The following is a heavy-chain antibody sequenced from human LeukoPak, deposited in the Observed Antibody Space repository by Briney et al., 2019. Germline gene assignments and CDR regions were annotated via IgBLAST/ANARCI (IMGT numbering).Heavy chain of an antibody. CDR2: IYRSGST. Sequence: SETLSLTCAVSSYSISSGYYWGWTRQPPGKGLEWIGSIYRSGSTYYNPSLRGRFTISVDTSKNQFSLKLRSVTAADTAVYYCARSPGGMDVWGKGTTITVSS. CDR1: SYSISSGYY. J-gene: IGHJ6*04. V-gene: IGHV4-38-2*01. CDR3: ARSPGGMDV.